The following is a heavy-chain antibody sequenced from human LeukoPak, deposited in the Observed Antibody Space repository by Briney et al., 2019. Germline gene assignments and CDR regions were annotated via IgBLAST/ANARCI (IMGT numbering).Heavy chain of an antibody. CDR2: IRYGGNNK. CDR1: GFTFSTYD. Sequence: GGSLRLSCPASGFTFSTYDMHWVRQAPGKGLEWVAFIRYGGNNKYYADSVKGRFSISRDNSKNTLYVQMNRLRAEDTAVYYCAKPYYYDSSGYYTYDAFDMWGQGTMVTVSS. J-gene: IGHJ3*02. D-gene: IGHD3-22*01. CDR3: AKPYYYDSSGYYTYDAFDM. V-gene: IGHV3-30*02.